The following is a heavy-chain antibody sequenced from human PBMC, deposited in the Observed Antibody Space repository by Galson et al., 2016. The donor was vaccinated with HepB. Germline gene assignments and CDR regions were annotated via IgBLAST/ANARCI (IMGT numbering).Heavy chain of an antibody. J-gene: IGHJ4*02. Sequence: DSVKGRFTISRDNAKNSLYLQMNSLRAEDTAVYFCARGNYGDNSVSYYFDYWGQGTLVTVSS. V-gene: IGHV3-7*01. D-gene: IGHD4-23*01. CDR3: ARGNYGDNSVSYYFDY.